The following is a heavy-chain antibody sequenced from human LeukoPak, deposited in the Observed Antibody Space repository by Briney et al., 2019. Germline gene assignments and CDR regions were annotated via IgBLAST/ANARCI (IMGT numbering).Heavy chain of an antibody. D-gene: IGHD3-22*01. CDR1: GDTPPNYD. V-gene: IGHV1-8*01. J-gene: IGHJ4*02. CDR3: ARGLGSDDSSELTWPMISF. Sequence: GASVKVSCKAPGDTPPNYDITWVRQATGQGLEWRGWMNPTSGDTAYAQKFQGRITMTRSTSISTAYMELSSLRSEDTAVYCCARGLGSDDSSELTWPMISFWGQGTVVTVPS. CDR2: MNPTSGDT.